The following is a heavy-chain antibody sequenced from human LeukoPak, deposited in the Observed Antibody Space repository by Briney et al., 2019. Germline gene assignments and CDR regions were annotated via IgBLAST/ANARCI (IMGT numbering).Heavy chain of an antibody. CDR1: GGSFSGYY. Sequence: PSETLSLTCAVYGGSFSGYYWSWIRQPPGKGLEWIGEINHSGSTNYNPPLKSRVTISVDTSKNQFSLKLSSVTAADTAVYYCARGLRFLESLDYWGQGTLVTVSS. D-gene: IGHD3-3*01. CDR2: INHSGST. CDR3: ARGLRFLESLDY. V-gene: IGHV4-34*01. J-gene: IGHJ4*02.